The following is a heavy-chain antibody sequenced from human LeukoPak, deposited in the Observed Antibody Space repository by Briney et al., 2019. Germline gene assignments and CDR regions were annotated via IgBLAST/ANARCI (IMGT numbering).Heavy chain of an antibody. Sequence: PGGSLRLSCAASAFSFSDYNMSWVRQAPGKGLEWVSGISGSGAYTYYADSVKGRFTISRDNSKNTLYLQMNSLRAEDTAVYYCAKSFGPVIAAAGTGADWGQGTLVTVSS. D-gene: IGHD6-13*01. CDR3: AKSFGPVIAAAGTGAD. V-gene: IGHV3-23*01. J-gene: IGHJ4*02. CDR2: ISGSGAYT. CDR1: AFSFSDYN.